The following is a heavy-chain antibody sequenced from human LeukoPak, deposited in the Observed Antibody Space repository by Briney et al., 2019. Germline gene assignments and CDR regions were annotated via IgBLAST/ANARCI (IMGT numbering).Heavy chain of an antibody. Sequence: SQTLSLTCAISGDSVSSKIVAWNWIRQSPSRGLEWLGRTYYRSKWYYDYAVSMKSRITINPDTSKNQFSLQLNSVTPGDTAVYYCARGAVAEFDYWGQGTLVTVSS. J-gene: IGHJ4*02. D-gene: IGHD6-19*01. CDR3: ARGAVAEFDY. CDR2: TYYRSKWYY. V-gene: IGHV6-1*01. CDR1: GDSVSSKIVA.